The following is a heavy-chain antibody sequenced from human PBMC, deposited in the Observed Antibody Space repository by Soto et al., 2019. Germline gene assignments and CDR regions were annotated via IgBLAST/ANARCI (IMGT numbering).Heavy chain of an antibody. CDR1: GYTFTRCG. J-gene: IGHJ6*02. V-gene: IGHV1-18*01. Sequence: QVQLVQSGAEVKKPGASVKVSCKASGYTFTRCGISWVRQAPGQGLEWMGWISTYNGETNYAQTFQGRVTMTTDTSTSTVHMEVRSLRSDDTAVYYCAREGVAPYYYCGMDVWGQGTPVTVSS. CDR3: AREGVAPYYYCGMDV. CDR2: ISTYNGET. D-gene: IGHD5-12*01.